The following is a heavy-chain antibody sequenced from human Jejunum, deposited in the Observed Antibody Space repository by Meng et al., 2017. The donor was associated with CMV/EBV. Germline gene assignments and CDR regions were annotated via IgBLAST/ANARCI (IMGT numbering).Heavy chain of an antibody. Sequence: QIPVKESRPTLVKPTPTLTLTCSFSGFSPSTSGEGVGWIRQPPGKALEWLALIYRGDDKRYSPSLNSRLTIAKDTSKNEVVLTLTNMGPIDTGTYYCAHFVGGYYPSRPDYWGQGTLVTVSS. CDR2: IYRGDDK. V-gene: IGHV2-5*02. J-gene: IGHJ4*02. CDR3: AHFVGGYYPSRPDY. CDR1: GFSPSTSGEG. D-gene: IGHD1-26*01.